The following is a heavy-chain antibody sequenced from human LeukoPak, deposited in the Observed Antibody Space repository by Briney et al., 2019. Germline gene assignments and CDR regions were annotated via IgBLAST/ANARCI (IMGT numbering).Heavy chain of an antibody. Sequence: GGSLRLSCAASGFTFSSYAMSWVRQAPGKGLEWVSAISGSGGSTYYADSVKGRFTISRDNSKNTLCLQLNSLRAEDTAVYYCAKRYQYYFDYWGQGTLVTVSS. V-gene: IGHV3-23*01. J-gene: IGHJ4*02. D-gene: IGHD2-2*01. CDR2: ISGSGGST. CDR1: GFTFSSYA. CDR3: AKRYQYYFDY.